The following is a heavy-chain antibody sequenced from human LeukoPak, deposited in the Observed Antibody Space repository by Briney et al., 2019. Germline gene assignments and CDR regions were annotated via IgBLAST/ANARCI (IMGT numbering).Heavy chain of an antibody. V-gene: IGHV3-7*01. J-gene: IGHJ3*02. CDR2: IRQDGSEK. CDR3: AKGSSRPPNAFDI. CDR1: GGSISSGGYY. Sequence: PSETLSLTCTVSGGSISSGGYYWSWVRQAPGKGLEWVASIRQDGSEKHYVDSVEGRFTISRDNAKNSLHLQMNSLRAEDTAVYYCAKGSSRPPNAFDIWGQGTLVTVSS. D-gene: IGHD6-6*01.